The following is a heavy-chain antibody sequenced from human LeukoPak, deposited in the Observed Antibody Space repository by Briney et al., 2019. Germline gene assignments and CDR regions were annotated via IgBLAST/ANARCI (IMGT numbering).Heavy chain of an antibody. D-gene: IGHD6-19*01. CDR1: GFAVSSNY. CDR3: ADVPGIAVAGKGPGMDV. V-gene: IGHV3-23*01. Sequence: GGSLRLSCAASGFAVSSNYMNWVRQAPGKGLEWVSAISGSGGSTYYADSVKGRFTISRDNSKNTLYLQMNSLRAEDTAVYYCADVPGIAVAGKGPGMDVWGQGTTVTVSS. J-gene: IGHJ6*02. CDR2: ISGSGGST.